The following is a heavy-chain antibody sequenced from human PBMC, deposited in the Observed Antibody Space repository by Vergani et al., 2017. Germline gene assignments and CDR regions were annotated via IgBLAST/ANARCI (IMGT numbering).Heavy chain of an antibody. J-gene: IGHJ6*02. CDR1: GGTFSSYA. V-gene: IGHV1-69*01. CDR2: IIPIFGTA. D-gene: IGHD3-10*01. Sequence: QVQLVQSGAEVKKPGSSVKVSCKASGGTFSSYAISWVRQAPGQGLEWMGGIIPIFGTANYAQKFQGRVTLTADEATSTAYMELSSLRSEDTAVYYCARARGHSPFGEPTLDYYGMDVWGQGTTVTVSS. CDR3: ARARGHSPFGEPTLDYYGMDV.